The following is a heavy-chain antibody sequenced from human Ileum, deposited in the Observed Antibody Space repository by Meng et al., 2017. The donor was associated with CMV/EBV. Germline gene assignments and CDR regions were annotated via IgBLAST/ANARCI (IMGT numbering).Heavy chain of an antibody. Sequence: YTFTSYGIIWVRQAPGQGLEWMGWINGYNGNTNYAQKFQGRVTMTTDTSTNTAYMELRSLRSDDTAVYYCARTYDFWSGYYKRWFDPWGQGTLVTVSS. J-gene: IGHJ5*02. CDR2: INGYNGNT. CDR1: YTFTSYG. V-gene: IGHV1-18*01. D-gene: IGHD3-3*01. CDR3: ARTYDFWSGYYKRWFDP.